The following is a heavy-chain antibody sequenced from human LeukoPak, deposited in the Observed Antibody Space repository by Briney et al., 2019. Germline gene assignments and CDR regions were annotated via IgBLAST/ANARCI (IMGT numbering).Heavy chain of an antibody. CDR3: ARSLPDSGYDYMDY. CDR1: GFTFSSYD. Sequence: GRSLRLSCAASGFTFSSYDMHWVRQATGKGLEWVSAIGTAGDTYYPGSVKGRFTISRENAKNSLYLQMNSLRAGDTAVYYCARSLPDSGYDYMDYWGQGTLVTVSS. D-gene: IGHD5-12*01. J-gene: IGHJ4*02. CDR2: IGTAGDT. V-gene: IGHV3-13*01.